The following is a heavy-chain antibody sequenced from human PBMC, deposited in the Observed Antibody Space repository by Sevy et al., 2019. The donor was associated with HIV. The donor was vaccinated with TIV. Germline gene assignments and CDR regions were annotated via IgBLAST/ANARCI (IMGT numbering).Heavy chain of an antibody. J-gene: IGHJ3*01. CDR3: ARQKNSGFDV. CDR1: GDSVSRTDVA. D-gene: IGHD6-19*01. Sequence: QSQTLSLTCAISGDSVSRTDVAWNWIRQSPSRGLEWLGRTWYASKWYNDYAISVKSRLTINPDTTRNQVSLHLSSVTPEDTAVYYGARQKNSGFDVWGQGTVVTVS. CDR2: TWYASKWYN. V-gene: IGHV6-1*01.